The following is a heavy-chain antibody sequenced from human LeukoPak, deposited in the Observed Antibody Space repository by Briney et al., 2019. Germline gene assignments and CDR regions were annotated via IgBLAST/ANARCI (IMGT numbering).Heavy chain of an antibody. CDR1: GGSISSYY. V-gene: IGHV4-59*08. Sequence: PSETLSLTCTVSGGSISSYYWSWIRQPPGKGLEWIGYIYYSGSTNYNPSLKSRVTISVDTSKNQFSLKLSSVTAADTAVYYCARSGYSYGPRAFDIWGQGTMVTVSS. D-gene: IGHD5-18*01. J-gene: IGHJ3*02. CDR3: ARSGYSYGPRAFDI. CDR2: IYYSGST.